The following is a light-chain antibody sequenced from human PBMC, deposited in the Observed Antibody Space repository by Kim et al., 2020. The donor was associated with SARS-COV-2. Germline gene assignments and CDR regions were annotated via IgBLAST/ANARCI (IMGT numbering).Light chain of an antibody. Sequence: AIQLAQSPSSLSASVGDRVTMTCRASQGIGTSLAWYRQRPGKAPQLLMEGTSTLESGVPSGFTGSGSGTDFILTISSLQPEDFATYYCQQFKSLPPTFGQGTKVDIK. V-gene: IGKV1-13*02. CDR2: GTS. CDR1: QGIGTS. CDR3: QQFKSLPPT. J-gene: IGKJ1*01.